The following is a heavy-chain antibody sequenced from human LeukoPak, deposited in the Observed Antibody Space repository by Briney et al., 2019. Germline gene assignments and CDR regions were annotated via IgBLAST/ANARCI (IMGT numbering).Heavy chain of an antibody. V-gene: IGHV4-59*08. CDR3: ARNSAVATSRSWFDP. Sequence: SETLSLTCSVFDGSISNYYWSWIRQPPGKGLEWIGYAYYSGSTTYNPSLERRVTISVDTSKNQFSLKLTAVTAADTAVYYCARNSAVATSRSWFDPWGQGTLVTVSS. CDR2: AYYSGST. D-gene: IGHD6-19*01. J-gene: IGHJ5*02. CDR1: DGSISNYY.